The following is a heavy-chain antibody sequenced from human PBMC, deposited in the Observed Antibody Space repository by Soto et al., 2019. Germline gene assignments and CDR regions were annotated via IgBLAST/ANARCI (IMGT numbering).Heavy chain of an antibody. CDR1: GFTFSNAW. CDR3: TTDPNRSSWVPYYGMDV. D-gene: IGHD6-13*01. Sequence: AGSLRLSCAASGFTFSNAWMNWVRHAPGKGLEWVGRIKSKTDGGTTDYAAPVKGRFTISRDDSKNTLYLQMNSLKTEDTAVYYCTTDPNRSSWVPYYGMDVWGQGTTVTVSS. V-gene: IGHV3-15*07. J-gene: IGHJ6*02. CDR2: IKSKTDGGTT.